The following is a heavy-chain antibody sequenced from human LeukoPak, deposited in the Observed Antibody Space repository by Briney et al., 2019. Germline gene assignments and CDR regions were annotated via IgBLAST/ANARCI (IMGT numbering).Heavy chain of an antibody. D-gene: IGHD6-19*01. V-gene: IGHV3-21*01. CDR2: ISSSSSYI. CDR1: GFTFSSYS. J-gene: IGHJ4*02. CDR3: ARYSSGWTQSF. Sequence: GGSLRLSCAASGFTFSSYSMNWVRQAPGKGLEWVSSISSSSSYIYYADSVKGRFTISRDSAKNSLYLQMNSLRAEDTAVYYCARYSSGWTQSFWGQGTLVTVSS.